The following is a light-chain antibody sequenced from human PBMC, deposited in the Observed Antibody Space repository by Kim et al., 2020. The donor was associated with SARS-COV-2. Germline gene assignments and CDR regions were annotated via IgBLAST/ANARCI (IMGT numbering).Light chain of an antibody. CDR3: QQFNSYPLT. V-gene: IGKV1-13*02. Sequence: AIQLTRSPSSLSASVGDRVTITCRASQGISSALAWYQQKPGKAPRLLIYDASSLEGGVPSRFSGSGSGTDFTLTISRLQPEDFATYYCQQFNSYPLTFGGGTKVDIK. CDR2: DAS. CDR1: QGISSA. J-gene: IGKJ4*01.